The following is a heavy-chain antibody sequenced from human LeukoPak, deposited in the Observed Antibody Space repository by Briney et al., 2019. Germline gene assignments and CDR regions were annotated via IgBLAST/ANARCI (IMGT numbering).Heavy chain of an antibody. V-gene: IGHV4-31*01. D-gene: IGHD2-15*01. CDR3: ARDSRWWFDP. Sequence: SETLSLTCTVSGGSISSGGYYWSWIRQHPGKGLEWIGYIYYSGSTYYNPSLKSQVTISVDTSKNQFSLKLSSVTAADTAVYYCARDSRWWFDPWGQGTLVTVSS. J-gene: IGHJ5*02. CDR1: GGSISSGGYY. CDR2: IYYSGST.